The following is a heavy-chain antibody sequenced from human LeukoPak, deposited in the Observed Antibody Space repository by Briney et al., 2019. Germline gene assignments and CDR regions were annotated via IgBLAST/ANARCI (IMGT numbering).Heavy chain of an antibody. CDR3: ASGKRFLEWLPQYYYMDV. J-gene: IGHJ6*03. V-gene: IGHV1-69*13. CDR1: GGTFSSYA. CDR2: IIPIFGTA. Sequence: ASVKVSCKASGGTFSSYAISWVRQAPGQGLEWMGGIIPIFGTANYAQKFQGRVTITADESTSTAYMELSSLRSEDTAVYYCASGKRFLEWLPQYYYMDVWGKGTTVTVSS. D-gene: IGHD3-3*01.